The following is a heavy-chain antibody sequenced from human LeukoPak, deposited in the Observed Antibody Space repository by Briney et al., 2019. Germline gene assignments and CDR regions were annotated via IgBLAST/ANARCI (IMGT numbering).Heavy chain of an antibody. D-gene: IGHD6-13*01. V-gene: IGHV4-61*01. CDR1: GGSVSSNNYY. J-gene: IGHJ4*02. Sequence: SETLSLTCTVSGGSVSSNNYYWSWIPQPPGKGLEGVGFFSYNVHNDYNPSLKSRVTISVDTSKNQFSLRLSSVTAADTAIYYCARVSVAGTGPDYWGQGTQVTVSS. CDR3: ARVSVAGTGPDY. CDR2: FSYNVHN.